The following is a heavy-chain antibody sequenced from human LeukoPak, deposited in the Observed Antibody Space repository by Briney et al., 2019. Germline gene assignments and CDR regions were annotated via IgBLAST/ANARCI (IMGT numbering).Heavy chain of an antibody. V-gene: IGHV3-15*01. CDR2: IKSKTDGGTT. D-gene: IGHD5-24*01. CDR3: STRRDGYNPPYYYYHYMDV. Sequence: GGSLRLSCTASAFTFSNAWMTWVRQAPGKGLEWVGHIKSKTDGGTTDYVAPVKGRFSISRDDSKNTLYLQMSSLKTEDTAMYYCSTRRDGYNPPYYYYHYMDVWGRGSTVTVSS. J-gene: IGHJ6*03. CDR1: AFTFSNAW.